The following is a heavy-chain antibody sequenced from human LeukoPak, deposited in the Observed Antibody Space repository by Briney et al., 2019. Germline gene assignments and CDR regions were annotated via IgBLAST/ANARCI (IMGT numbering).Heavy chain of an antibody. J-gene: IGHJ5*02. Sequence: ASVKVSCKASGFTFTGYYMHWVRQAPGQGLEWMGWINPNSGGTNYAQKFQGRVTMTRDTSISTAYMELSRLRSDDTAVYYCAREPLSGIAAAGTKFDPWGQGTLVTVSS. D-gene: IGHD6-13*01. CDR1: GFTFTGYY. V-gene: IGHV1-2*02. CDR2: INPNSGGT. CDR3: AREPLSGIAAAGTKFDP.